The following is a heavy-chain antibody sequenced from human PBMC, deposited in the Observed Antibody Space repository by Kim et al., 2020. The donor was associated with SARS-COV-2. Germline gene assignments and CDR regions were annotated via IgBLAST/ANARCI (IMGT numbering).Heavy chain of an antibody. Sequence: ASVKVSCKASGYTFTDYYIHWVRQAPGQELEWMGWINPNSSGTNYPQKFQGRVTMTRDTSITTAYMELSSLRSDDTAVYYCARRKQVVSYYYYYGMDVWGQGTTVTVSS. CDR1: GYTFTDYY. CDR2: INPNSSGT. V-gene: IGHV1-2*02. D-gene: IGHD2-15*01. J-gene: IGHJ6*02. CDR3: ARRKQVVSYYYYYGMDV.